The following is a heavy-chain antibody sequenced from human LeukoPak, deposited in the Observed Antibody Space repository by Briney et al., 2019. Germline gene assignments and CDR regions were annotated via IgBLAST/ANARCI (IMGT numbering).Heavy chain of an antibody. J-gene: IGHJ3*02. CDR2: ISSSGSTI. CDR3: ARFLALYAFDI. CDR1: GFTFSSYE. V-gene: IGHV3-48*03. Sequence: GGSLRLSCAASGFTFSSYEMNWVRQAPGKGLEGVSYISSSGSTIYYADSVKGRFTISRDNAKNSLYLQMNSLRAEDTAVYYCARFLALYAFDIWGQGTMVTVSS.